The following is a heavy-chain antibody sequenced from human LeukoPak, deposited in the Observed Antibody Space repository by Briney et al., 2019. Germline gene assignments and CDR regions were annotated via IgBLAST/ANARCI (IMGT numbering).Heavy chain of an antibody. CDR1: GFTFSSYS. Sequence: GGSLRLSCAASGFTFSSYSMNWVRQAPGKGLEWVSSISSSSSSYIYYADSVKGRFTISRDNAKNSLYLQMNSLRAEDTAVYYCARNHYYDSSGPDYWGQGTLVTVSS. CDR2: ISSSSSSYI. V-gene: IGHV3-21*01. CDR3: ARNHYYDSSGPDY. D-gene: IGHD3-22*01. J-gene: IGHJ4*02.